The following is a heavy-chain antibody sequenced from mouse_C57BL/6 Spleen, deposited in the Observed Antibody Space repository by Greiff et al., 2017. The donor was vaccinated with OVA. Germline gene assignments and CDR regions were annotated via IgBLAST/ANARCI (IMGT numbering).Heavy chain of an antibody. D-gene: IGHD2-1*01. CDR2: IDPSDSYT. CDR3: ARRDYGNFDY. V-gene: IGHV1-69*01. J-gene: IGHJ2*01. CDR1: GYTFTSYW. Sequence: QVQLQQPGAELVMPGASVKLSCKASGYTFTSYWMHWVQQRPGQGLEWIGEIDPSDSYTNYNQKFKGKSTLTVDKSSSTAYMQLSSLTSEDSAVYYCARRDYGNFDYWGQGTTLTVSS.